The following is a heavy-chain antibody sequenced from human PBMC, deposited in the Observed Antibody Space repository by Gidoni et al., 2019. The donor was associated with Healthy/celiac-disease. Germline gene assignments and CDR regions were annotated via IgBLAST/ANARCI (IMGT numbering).Heavy chain of an antibody. D-gene: IGHD2-15*01. CDR2: RSYDGSNK. CDR1: GFTFSSYG. V-gene: IGHV3-30*18. Sequence: QVQLVESGGGVVQPGRSLRLSCAASGFTFSSYGMHWVRQAPGKGLEWVAVRSYDGSNKYYADSVKGRFTISRDNSKNTLYLQMNSLRAEDTAVYYCAKDTSGGSHMDCWCQGTLVTVS. J-gene: IGHJ4*02. CDR3: AKDTSGGSHMDC.